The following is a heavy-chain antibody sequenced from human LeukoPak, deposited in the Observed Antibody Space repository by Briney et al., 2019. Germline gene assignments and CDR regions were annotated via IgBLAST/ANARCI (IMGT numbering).Heavy chain of an antibody. V-gene: IGHV3-23*01. CDR1: GFTFSSYA. CDR2: ISGSGGST. D-gene: IGHD4-17*01. J-gene: IGHJ4*02. Sequence: AGGSLRLSCAASGFTFSSYAMSWVRQAPGKGLEWVSAISGSGGSTYYADSVKGRFTISRDNSKNTLYLQMNSLRAEDTAVYYCAKIWTAVTTTEGYWGQGTLVTVSS. CDR3: AKIWTAVTTTEGY.